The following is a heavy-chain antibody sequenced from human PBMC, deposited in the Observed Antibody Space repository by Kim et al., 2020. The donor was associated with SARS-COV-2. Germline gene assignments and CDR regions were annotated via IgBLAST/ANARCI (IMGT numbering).Heavy chain of an antibody. CDR1: GFTFSNAW. J-gene: IGHJ4*02. Sequence: GGSLRLSCAASGFTFSNAWMSWVRQAPGKGLEWVGRIKSKTDGGTTDYAAPVKGRFTISRDDSKNTQYLQMNSLKTEDTAVYYCTTDPITMVRGVRYYFEYWGQGTLVTVSS. V-gene: IGHV3-15*01. CDR2: IKSKTDGGTT. D-gene: IGHD3-10*01. CDR3: TTDPITMVRGVRYYFEY.